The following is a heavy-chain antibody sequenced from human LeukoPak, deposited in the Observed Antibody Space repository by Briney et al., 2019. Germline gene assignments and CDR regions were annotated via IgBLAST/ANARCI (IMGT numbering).Heavy chain of an antibody. CDR2: FTTYNGNT. CDR1: GYTFTDFG. V-gene: IGHV1-18*01. CDR3: ARDRGYSYGVYYYYYYMDV. J-gene: IGHJ6*03. Sequence: ASVKVSCKTSGYTFTDFGINWVRQAPGQGLEWMGRFTTYNGNTNYAQKLQGRVTITADKSTSTAYMELGSLRSEDTAVYYCARDRGYSYGVYYYYYYMDVWGKGTTVTVSS. D-gene: IGHD5-18*01.